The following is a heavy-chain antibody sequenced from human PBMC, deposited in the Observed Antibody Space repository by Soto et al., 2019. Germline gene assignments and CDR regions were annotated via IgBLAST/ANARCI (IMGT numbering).Heavy chain of an antibody. J-gene: IGHJ5*02. Sequence: SETLSLTCTVSGGSFRSVDYYWGWIRQPPNKGLEWIGSMHYSGSTFYNPSLKSRVTISVDTSKNQFSLKLTSVTAADTAVYYCARPGYSSSWYWFDRWGQGTLVTVSS. V-gene: IGHV4-39*01. CDR1: GGSFRSVDYY. CDR2: MHYSGST. D-gene: IGHD6-13*01. CDR3: ARPGYSSSWYWFDR.